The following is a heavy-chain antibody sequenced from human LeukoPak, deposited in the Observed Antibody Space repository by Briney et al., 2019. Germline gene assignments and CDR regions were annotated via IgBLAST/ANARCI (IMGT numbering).Heavy chain of an antibody. CDR1: GYTLTGYF. V-gene: IGHV1-2*02. D-gene: IGHD3-22*01. CDR2: LNPNSGGT. J-gene: IGHJ4*02. CDR3: ARDRESYDSSGERDY. Sequence: AAVKVSSKPSGYTLTGYFIRWVPAAPGQGLEWMGWLNPNSGGTNYAQKFQGSVTMTRDTSITTAYMELSRLRSDDTAVYYCARDRESYDSSGERDYWGQGTLVTVSS.